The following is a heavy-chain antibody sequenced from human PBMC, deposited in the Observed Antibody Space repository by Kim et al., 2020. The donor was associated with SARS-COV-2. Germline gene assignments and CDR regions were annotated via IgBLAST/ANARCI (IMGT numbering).Heavy chain of an antibody. J-gene: IGHJ6*03. D-gene: IGHD3-9*01. CDR3: AKDIGYNASTGYSIDYFYHYIDG. CDR1: GFIFNNYA. Sequence: GGSLRLSCEVSGFIFNNYAMHWVRQAPGKGLEGGAGVMWDRNSKVYADSVKGRLTVSRDKAKDTVYLQMNSVKTEDTASYYCAKDIGYNASTGYSIDYFYHYIDGWGKGTAVTVSS. CDR2: VMWDRNSK. V-gene: IGHV3-9*01.